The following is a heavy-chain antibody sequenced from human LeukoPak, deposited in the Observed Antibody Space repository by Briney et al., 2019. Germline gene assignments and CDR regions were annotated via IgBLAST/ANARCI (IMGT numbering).Heavy chain of an antibody. D-gene: IGHD6-13*01. V-gene: IGHV4-61*02. Sequence: SETLSLTCTVSGGSISSGSYYWSWIRQPAGKGLEWIGRIYSSGSTNYNPSLKSRVTISVDTSKNQFSLKLSSVTAADTAVYYCATSRGYSSSWYYMDVWGKGTTVTISS. CDR2: IYSSGST. CDR3: ATSRGYSSSWYYMDV. J-gene: IGHJ6*03. CDR1: GGSISSGSYY.